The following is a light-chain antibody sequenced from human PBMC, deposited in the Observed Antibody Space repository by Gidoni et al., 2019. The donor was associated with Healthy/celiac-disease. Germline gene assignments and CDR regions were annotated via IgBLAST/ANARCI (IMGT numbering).Light chain of an antibody. CDR2: DVS. J-gene: IGLJ3*02. V-gene: IGLV2-14*01. CDR1: SSDVGGYNY. CDR3: SSYTSSSSLV. Sequence: QPALTLPASVSGSPGRSITISCTGTSSDVGGYNYVSWYQQHPGKAPKLMIDDVSNRPSGVSNRFAGSKSGNTASLTIAVHQAEDEADYYCSSYTSSSSLVFGGGTKLTVL.